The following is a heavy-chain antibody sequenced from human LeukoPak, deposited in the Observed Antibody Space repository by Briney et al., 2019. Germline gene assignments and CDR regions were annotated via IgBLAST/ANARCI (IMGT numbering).Heavy chain of an antibody. V-gene: IGHV1-69*13. CDR2: IIPIFGTA. Sequence: ASVKVSCKASGGTFSSYAISWVRQAPGQGLEWMGGIIPIFGTANYAQKFQGRVTITADESTSTAYMELSSLSSEDTAVYYCAREGGRLRYFDWLTPYFDYWGQGTLVTVSS. J-gene: IGHJ4*02. D-gene: IGHD3-9*01. CDR3: AREGGRLRYFDWLTPYFDY. CDR1: GGTFSSYA.